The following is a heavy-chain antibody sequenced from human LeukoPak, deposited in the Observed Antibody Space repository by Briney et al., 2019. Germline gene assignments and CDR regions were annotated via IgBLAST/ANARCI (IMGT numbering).Heavy chain of an antibody. J-gene: IGHJ6*03. CDR1: GGSISSGDYY. CDR2: IYYSGST. CDR3: AREIKQYQLLSYYYYYMDV. V-gene: IGHV4-30-4*08. Sequence: SQTLSLTCTVSGGSISSGDYYWRWIRQPPGKGLEWIGYIYYSGSTYYNPSLKSRVTISVDTSKNQFSLKLSSVTAADTAVYYCAREIKQYQLLSYYYYYMDVWGKGTTVTVSS. D-gene: IGHD2-2*01.